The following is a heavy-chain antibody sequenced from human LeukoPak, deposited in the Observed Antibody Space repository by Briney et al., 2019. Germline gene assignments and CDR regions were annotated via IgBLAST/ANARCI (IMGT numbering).Heavy chain of an antibody. CDR3: AKDPPYSSSWYGTSRTQFGY. V-gene: IGHV3-23*01. J-gene: IGHJ4*02. Sequence: PGGSLRLSCAASGFTFSSYSMSWVRQAPGKGLEWVSSISSSGGNTYYADSVKGRFTISRDNSKNTLYLQMNSLRAEDTAVYYCAKDPPYSSSWYGTSRTQFGYWGQGTLVTVSS. D-gene: IGHD6-13*01. CDR1: GFTFSSYS. CDR2: ISSSGGNT.